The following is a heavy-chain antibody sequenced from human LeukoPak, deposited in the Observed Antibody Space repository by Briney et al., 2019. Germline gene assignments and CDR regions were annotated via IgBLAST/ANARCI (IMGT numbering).Heavy chain of an antibody. CDR1: GFTFSSYW. Sequence: PGGSLRLSCAASGFTFSSYWMSWVRQAPGKGLEWVANIKQDGSEKYYVDSVKGRFTISRDNAKNSLFLQMNSLGAEDTAVYYCARLQYYYDSSDYYNDAFDIWGQGTMVTVSS. CDR3: ARLQYYYDSSDYYNDAFDI. V-gene: IGHV3-7*01. CDR2: IKQDGSEK. D-gene: IGHD3-22*01. J-gene: IGHJ3*02.